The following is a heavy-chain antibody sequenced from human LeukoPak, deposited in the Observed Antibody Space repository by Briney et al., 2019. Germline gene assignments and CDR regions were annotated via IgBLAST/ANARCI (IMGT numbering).Heavy chain of an antibody. J-gene: IGHJ4*02. CDR3: AKKGIAVAGHFDY. V-gene: IGHV3-30*02. CDR2: VQNDGSKK. Sequence: GGSLRLSCAASGFTFSNYGMNWVREAPGKGLEWVAFVQNDGSKKFYADSVKGRFTISRDNSKNTLYLQVNSLRAEDTAVYYCAKKGIAVAGHFDYWGQGTLVTVSS. D-gene: IGHD6-19*01. CDR1: GFTFSNYG.